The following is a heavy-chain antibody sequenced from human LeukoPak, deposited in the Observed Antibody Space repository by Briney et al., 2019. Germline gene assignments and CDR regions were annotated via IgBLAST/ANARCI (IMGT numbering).Heavy chain of an antibody. V-gene: IGHV3-48*04. CDR3: ATDGAGFDT. CDR2: INIGGTNT. Sequence: GGSLRLSCAASGFTLSSNAMNWVRQAPGKGLEWLSYINIGGTNTHYADSVKGRFTISRDNAKKSLYLEMTNLRAEDTAVYYCATDGAGFDTWGQGVLVTVSS. CDR1: GFTLSSNA. J-gene: IGHJ5*02.